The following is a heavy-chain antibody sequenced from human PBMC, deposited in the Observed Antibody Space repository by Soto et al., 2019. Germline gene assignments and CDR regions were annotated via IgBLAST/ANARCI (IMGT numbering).Heavy chain of an antibody. J-gene: IGHJ4*02. CDR2: IYSAGST. V-gene: IGHV3-66*01. CDR1: GFTVSSNY. Sequence: EVQLVQSGGGLVQPGGSLRLSCAASGFTVSSNYMYWFRQAPGKGLEWVSLIYSAGSTYYADSVKGRFTISRDNSKNTLYLQMNSLRAEDTAVYYCARALGVGAMNYWGQGTQVTVSS. D-gene: IGHD1-26*01. CDR3: ARALGVGAMNY.